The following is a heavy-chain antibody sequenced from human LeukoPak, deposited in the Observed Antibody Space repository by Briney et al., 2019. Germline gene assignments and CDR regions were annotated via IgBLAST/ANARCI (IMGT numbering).Heavy chain of an antibody. CDR2: IKEDGSEK. V-gene: IGHV3-7*03. D-gene: IGHD2-2*01. Sequence: GGSLSLSCAASGFTFRNYWMTWVRQAPGKGLEWVANIKEDGSEKYYMDSVRGRFSISRDNAESSLHLQMKILRAEDTAMYYCARRRCGSSNDPHYFDFWGQGTLVTVSS. CDR3: ARRRCGSSNDPHYFDF. J-gene: IGHJ4*02. CDR1: GFTFRNYW.